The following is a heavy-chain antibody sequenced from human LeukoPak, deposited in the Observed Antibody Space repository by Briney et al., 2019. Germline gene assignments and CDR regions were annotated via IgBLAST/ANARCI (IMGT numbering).Heavy chain of an antibody. CDR1: GGSIGSSNW. CDR2: IYHSGST. V-gene: IGHV4-4*02. Sequence: PSGTLSLTCAVSGGSIGSSNWWSWVRQPPGKGLEWIGEIYHSGSTNYNPSLKSRVTISVDKSKNQFSLKLSSVTAADTAVYYCASAVLLAYCGGDCYATWFDPWGQGTLVTVSS. J-gene: IGHJ5*02. D-gene: IGHD2-21*02. CDR3: ASAVLLAYCGGDCYATWFDP.